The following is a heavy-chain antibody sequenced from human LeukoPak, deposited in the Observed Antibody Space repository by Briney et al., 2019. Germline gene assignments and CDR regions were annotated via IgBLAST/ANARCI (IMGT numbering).Heavy chain of an antibody. CDR2: IRYDGSNK. V-gene: IGHV3-30*02. CDR1: GFTFSSYG. Sequence: PGGSLRLSCAASGFTFSSYGMHWVRQAPGKGLEWVAFIRYDGSNKYYADFVKGRFTISRDNSKNTLFLQMNSLRAEDTAVYYCAKERVSYSSSSGTGPWGQGTLVTVSS. D-gene: IGHD6-6*01. CDR3: AKERVSYSSSSGTGP. J-gene: IGHJ5*02.